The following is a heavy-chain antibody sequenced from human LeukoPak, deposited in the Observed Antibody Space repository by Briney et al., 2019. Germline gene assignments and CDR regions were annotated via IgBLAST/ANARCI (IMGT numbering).Heavy chain of an antibody. CDR1: GGSIRGYY. J-gene: IGHJ4*02. CDR3: ARTYCSSTSCYLFHFDY. V-gene: IGHV4-59*01. D-gene: IGHD2-2*01. Sequence: SETLSLTCTVSGGSIRGYYWSWIRQPPGKGLEWIGYIYYSGRTNYSPSLESRVTISVDTSRSQFSLQLSSVTAADTAVYYCARTYCSSTSCYLFHFDYWGQGILVTVSS. CDR2: IYYSGRT.